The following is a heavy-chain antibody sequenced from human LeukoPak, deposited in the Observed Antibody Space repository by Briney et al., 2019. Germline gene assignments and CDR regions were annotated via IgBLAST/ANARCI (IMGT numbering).Heavy chain of an antibody. V-gene: IGHV1-2*02. CDR1: GYTFTGYY. CDR2: INANSGGT. J-gene: IGHJ4*02. CDR3: AKGEISYGSGPFDY. D-gene: IGHD3-10*01. Sequence: SSVTDSCMSSGYTFTGYYFHWVRQARGQGLDGMGMINANSGGTNYAQKFQGRVTMTRDTSTSTAYMELSRLKSDHTAVYYCAKGEISYGSGPFDYWGQGTLVTVSS.